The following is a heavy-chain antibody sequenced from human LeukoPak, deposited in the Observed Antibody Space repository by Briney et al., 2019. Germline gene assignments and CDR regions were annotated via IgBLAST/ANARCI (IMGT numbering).Heavy chain of an antibody. CDR3: ARSTLPQWGMDV. CDR1: GYTFTSYY. V-gene: IGHV1-46*01. CDR2: INPSGGST. D-gene: IGHD2-8*01. Sequence: PGGSLRLSCAASGYTFTSYYMHWVRQAPGQGLEWMGIINPSGGSTSYAQKFQGRVTMTRDTSTSTVYMELSSLRSEDTAVYYCARSTLPQWGMDVWGQGTTVTVSS. J-gene: IGHJ6*02.